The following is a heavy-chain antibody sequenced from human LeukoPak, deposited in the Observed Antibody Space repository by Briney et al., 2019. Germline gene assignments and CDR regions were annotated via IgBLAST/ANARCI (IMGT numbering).Heavy chain of an antibody. CDR2: IYYSGST. CDR3: ARESVGTLGLIDY. J-gene: IGHJ4*02. Sequence: SQTLSLTCTVSGGSISSGDYYWSWIRQPPGKGLEWIGYIYYSGSTYYNPSLKSRVTISVDTSKNQFSLKLSSVTAADTAVYYCARESVGTLGLIDYWGQGTLVTVSS. CDR1: GGSISSGDYY. D-gene: IGHD4-23*01. V-gene: IGHV4-30-4*01.